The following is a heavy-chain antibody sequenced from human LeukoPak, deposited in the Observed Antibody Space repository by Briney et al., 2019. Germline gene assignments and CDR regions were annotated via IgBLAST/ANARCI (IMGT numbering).Heavy chain of an antibody. J-gene: IGHJ5*02. CDR3: ARRGMDYNKSNGWFDP. D-gene: IGHD4-11*01. Sequence: GESLKISRKGSGYSFTSYWIGWVRQMPGKGLEWMGIIYPGDSDTRYSPSFQGQVTISADKSISTAYLQWSSLKASDTAMYYCARRGMDYNKSNGWFDPWGQGTLVTVSS. V-gene: IGHV5-51*01. CDR2: IYPGDSDT. CDR1: GYSFTSYW.